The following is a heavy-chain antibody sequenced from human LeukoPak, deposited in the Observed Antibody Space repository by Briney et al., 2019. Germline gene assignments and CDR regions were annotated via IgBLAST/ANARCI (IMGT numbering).Heavy chain of an antibody. CDR1: GGAISSSSYY. CDR3: TRTPPATHYDFWSGSYTGWFDP. J-gene: IGHJ5*02. Sequence: SETLSLTCTVSGGAISSSSYYWGWIRQSPGEGLEWIGSLCYNGRTYYNPSLKSRVTMSVDTSKNQFSLKLTSVTAADTATYYCTRTPPATHYDFWSGSYTGWFDPWGQGTLVTVSS. D-gene: IGHD3-3*01. V-gene: IGHV4-39*01. CDR2: LCYNGRT.